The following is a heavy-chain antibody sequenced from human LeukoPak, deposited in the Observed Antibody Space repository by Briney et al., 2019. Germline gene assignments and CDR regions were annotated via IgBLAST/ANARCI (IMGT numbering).Heavy chain of an antibody. D-gene: IGHD4-17*01. V-gene: IGHV3-48*03. Sequence: GGSLRLSCEASGFTFSTYEMNWVRQTPGKGLEWVSYISSSGSTIYYADSVKGRFTISRDNAKNSLYLQMNSLRAEDTAVYYCARDRGATVTNYFDYWGQGTLVTVSS. CDR1: GFTFSTYE. J-gene: IGHJ4*02. CDR2: ISSSGSTI. CDR3: ARDRGATVTNYFDY.